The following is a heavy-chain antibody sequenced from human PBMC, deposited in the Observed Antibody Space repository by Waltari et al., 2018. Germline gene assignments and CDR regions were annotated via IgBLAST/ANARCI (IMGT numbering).Heavy chain of an antibody. CDR3: AKDLRGVRFFGVVYGMDV. CDR1: GFTFSSYA. Sequence: EVQLLESGGGLVQPGGSLRLSCAASGFTFSSYAMSWVRQPPGKGLEWVSAISGSGGSTYYADSVKGRFTISRDNSKNTLYLQMNSLRAEDTAVYYCAKDLRGVRFFGVVYGMDVWGQGTTVTVSS. CDR2: ISGSGGST. J-gene: IGHJ6*02. D-gene: IGHD3-3*01. V-gene: IGHV3-23*01.